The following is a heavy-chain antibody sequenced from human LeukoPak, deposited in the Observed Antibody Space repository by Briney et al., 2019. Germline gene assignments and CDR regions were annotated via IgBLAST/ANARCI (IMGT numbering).Heavy chain of an antibody. V-gene: IGHV3-7*01. Sequence: GGSLRLSCTASGFTFSTYWMNWVRQAPGKGLEWVASINQDGSEKYYVDSVKGRFTISRDNAKHSLYVEMNSLRGEDTVVYYCGRGHYADYAWGQGKLVPVS. CDR1: GFTFSTYW. CDR2: INQDGSEK. CDR3: GRGHYADYA. D-gene: IGHD4-17*01. J-gene: IGHJ5*02.